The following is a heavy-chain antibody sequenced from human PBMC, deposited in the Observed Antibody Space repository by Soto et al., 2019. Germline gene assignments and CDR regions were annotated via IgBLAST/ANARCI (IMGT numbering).Heavy chain of an antibody. Sequence: GASVKVSCKASGYTFTSYGISWVRQAPGQGLEWMGWISAYNGNTNYAQKLQGRVTMTTDTSTSTAYMELRSLRSDDTAVYYCARDRGTMVRGVIMDIDYWGQGTLVTVSS. V-gene: IGHV1-18*01. J-gene: IGHJ4*02. CDR1: GYTFTSYG. D-gene: IGHD3-10*01. CDR3: ARDRGTMVRGVIMDIDY. CDR2: ISAYNGNT.